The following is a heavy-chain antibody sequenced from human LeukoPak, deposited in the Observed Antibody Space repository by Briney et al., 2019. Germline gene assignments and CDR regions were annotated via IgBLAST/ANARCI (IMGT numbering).Heavy chain of an antibody. CDR3: ARASNWGSFDY. Sequence: ASVKVSCKASGGTFSSYTISWVRQAPGQGLEWMGRIIPILGIANYAQKFQGRVTITADKSTSTAYMELSSLRSEDTAVYYCARASNWGSFDYWGQGTLVTVSS. CDR2: IIPILGIA. CDR1: GGTFSSYT. D-gene: IGHD7-27*01. V-gene: IGHV1-69*02. J-gene: IGHJ4*02.